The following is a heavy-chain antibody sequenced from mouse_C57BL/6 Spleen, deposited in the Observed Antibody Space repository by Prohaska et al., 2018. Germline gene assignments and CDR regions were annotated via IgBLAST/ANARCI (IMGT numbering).Heavy chain of an antibody. D-gene: IGHD1-1*01. J-gene: IGHJ3*01. CDR2: INPNNGGT. CDR3: ARSSYYGSRGTAWFAY. V-gene: IGHV1-18*01. Sequence: QRHGKCLEWIGDINPNNGGTISNQKFKGKATLTVDKSSSTAYMELRSLTSEDTAVYYCARSSYYGSRGTAWFAYWGQGTRVIVSA.